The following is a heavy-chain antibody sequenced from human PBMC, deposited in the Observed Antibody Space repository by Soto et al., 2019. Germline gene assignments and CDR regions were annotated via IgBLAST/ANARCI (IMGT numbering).Heavy chain of an antibody. J-gene: IGHJ6*02. CDR3: AKGWAADYDFWSGPPSGYGMDV. Sequence: PGESLKISCAASGFTFSSYWMHWVRQAPGKGLVWVSRINSDGSSTSYADSVKGRFTISRDNAKNTLYLQMNSLRAEDTAVYYCAKGWAADYDFWSGPPSGYGMDVWGQGTTVTVSS. D-gene: IGHD3-3*01. CDR2: INSDGSST. V-gene: IGHV3-74*01. CDR1: GFTFSSYW.